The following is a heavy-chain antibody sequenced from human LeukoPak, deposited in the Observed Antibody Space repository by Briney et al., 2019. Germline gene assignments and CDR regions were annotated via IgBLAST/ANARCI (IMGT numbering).Heavy chain of an antibody. V-gene: IGHV3-23*01. Sequence: GGSLRLSCEASGFTFSSSAMTWVRQAPGKGLEWVSSISIDVDKTYYADSVKGRFTISRDNSKTTLYLQMNSLRTEDTAVYYCAKFSRSYCSSTRCSKYFDYWGQGTLVTVSS. J-gene: IGHJ4*02. CDR2: ISIDVDKT. D-gene: IGHD2-2*01. CDR3: AKFSRSYCSSTRCSKYFDY. CDR1: GFTFSSSA.